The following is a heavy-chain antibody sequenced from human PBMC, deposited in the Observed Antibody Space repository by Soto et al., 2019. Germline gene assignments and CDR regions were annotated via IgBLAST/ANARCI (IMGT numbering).Heavy chain of an antibody. Sequence: SETLSLTCTVSGVSISSGDYYWSWIRQPPGKGLEWIGYIYYSGSTYYNPSLKSRVTISVDTSKNQFSLKLSSVTAADTAVYYCARDKYYDFWSGYYNYYYYYGMDVWGQGTTVTVSS. J-gene: IGHJ6*02. CDR1: GVSISSGDYY. D-gene: IGHD3-3*01. V-gene: IGHV4-30-4*01. CDR2: IYYSGST. CDR3: ARDKYYDFWSGYYNYYYYYGMDV.